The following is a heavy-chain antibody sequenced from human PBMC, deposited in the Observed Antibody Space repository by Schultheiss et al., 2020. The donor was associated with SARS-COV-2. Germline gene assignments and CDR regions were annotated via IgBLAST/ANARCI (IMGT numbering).Heavy chain of an antibody. CDR2: INPNSGNT. D-gene: IGHD2-8*01. J-gene: IGHJ6*02. V-gene: IGHV1-2*02. CDR1: GYTFTGYY. Sequence: ASVKVSCKASGYTFTGYYMHWVRQAPGQGLEWMGWINPNSGNTNYAQKLQGRVTMTTDTSTSTAYMELSRLRSDDTAVYYCARGEMVYPDYYYYGMDVWGQGTTVTVSS. CDR3: ARGEMVYPDYYYYGMDV.